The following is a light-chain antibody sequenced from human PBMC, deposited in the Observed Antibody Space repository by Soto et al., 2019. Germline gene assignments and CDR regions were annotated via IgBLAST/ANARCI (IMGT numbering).Light chain of an antibody. CDR1: SSDVGSYNF. Sequence: SALTQPASVSGSPGQSITISCTGTSSDVGSYNFVSWYQQYPGKVPKLMIYERTKRPSGVSNRFSGSKSGNTASLTISGLQAEDEADYYCFSYAGSTYVFGTGTKVTVL. CDR2: ERT. CDR3: FSYAGSTYV. J-gene: IGLJ1*01. V-gene: IGLV2-23*01.